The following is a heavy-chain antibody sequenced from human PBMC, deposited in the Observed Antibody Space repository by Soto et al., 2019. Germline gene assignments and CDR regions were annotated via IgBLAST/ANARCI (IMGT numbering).Heavy chain of an antibody. V-gene: IGHV3-30*18. J-gene: IGHJ6*03. CDR3: AKDERFEDYYYYYYMDV. Sequence: QVQLVESGGGVVQPGRSLRLSCAASGFTFSSYSMHWVRQAPGKGLEWVAVISYDGSNKYYADSVKGRFTISRDNSKNTLYLQMNSLRAEDTAVYYCAKDERFEDYYYYYYMDVWGKGTTVTVSS. CDR2: ISYDGSNK. CDR1: GFTFSSYS. D-gene: IGHD3-10*01.